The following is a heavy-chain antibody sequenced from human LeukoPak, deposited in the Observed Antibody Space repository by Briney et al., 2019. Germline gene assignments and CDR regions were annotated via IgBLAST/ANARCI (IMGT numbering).Heavy chain of an antibody. D-gene: IGHD6-13*01. J-gene: IGHJ4*02. Sequence: GASVKVSCKASGGTFSSYAISWVRQAPGQGLEWMGGIIPILGTANYAQTFQGRVTITTDESTSTAYMELSSVTAADTAVYYCARMGRQQLDIPFDYWGQGTLVTVSS. V-gene: IGHV1-69*05. CDR2: IIPILGTA. CDR1: GGTFSSYA. CDR3: ARMGRQQLDIPFDY.